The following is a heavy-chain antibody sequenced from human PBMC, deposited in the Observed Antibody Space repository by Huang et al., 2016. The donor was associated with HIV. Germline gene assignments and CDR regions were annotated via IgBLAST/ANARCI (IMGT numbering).Heavy chain of an antibody. V-gene: IGHV3-30*18. J-gene: IGHJ4*02. D-gene: IGHD1-26*01. CDR2: ISYDGSNK. CDR1: GFSFSNSG. CDR3: AKDGADEEWDIDY. Sequence: VQLVESGGGVVQPGRSLRLACAASGFSFSNSGLHWVRQAPGKGLEWVAVISYDGSNKYYAHSVKGRFTISRDTSENKVYLQMNSLRHEDTAVYYCAKDGADEEWDIDYWGQGTLVTVSS.